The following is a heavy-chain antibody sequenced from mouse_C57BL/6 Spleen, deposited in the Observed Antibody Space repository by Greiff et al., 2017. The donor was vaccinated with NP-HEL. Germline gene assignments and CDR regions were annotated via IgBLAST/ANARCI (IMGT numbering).Heavy chain of an antibody. J-gene: IGHJ1*03. Sequence: EVNVVESGGGLVKPGGSLKLSCAASGFTFSDYGMHWVRQAPEKGLEWVAYISSGSSTIYYADTVKGRFTISRDNAKNTLFLQMTSLRSEDTAMYYCARPRNYYGSSYWYFDVWGTGTTVTVSS. D-gene: IGHD1-1*01. V-gene: IGHV5-17*01. CDR2: ISSGSSTI. CDR3: ARPRNYYGSSYWYFDV. CDR1: GFTFSDYG.